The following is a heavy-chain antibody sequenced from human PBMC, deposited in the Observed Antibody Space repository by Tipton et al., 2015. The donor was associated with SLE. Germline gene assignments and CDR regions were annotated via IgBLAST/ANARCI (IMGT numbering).Heavy chain of an antibody. CDR1: GHSITNYY. CDR2: IHTSGST. CDR3: AREWGWQLYNTFDM. D-gene: IGHD6-13*01. J-gene: IGHJ3*02. Sequence: TLSLTCTVSGHSITNYYWSWIRHSAGKGLECIGRIHTSGSTNYNPSLKSRVTMSVDTSKNQVSLKLSSVTAADTALYYCAREWGWQLYNTFDMWGQGTMVTVS. V-gene: IGHV4-4*07.